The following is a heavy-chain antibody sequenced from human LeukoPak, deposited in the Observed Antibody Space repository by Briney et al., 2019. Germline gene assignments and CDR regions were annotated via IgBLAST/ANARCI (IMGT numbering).Heavy chain of an antibody. CDR3: AREGYYGSGSPPSLYFDY. CDR1: GFTFRNYV. CDR2: MSSGLSVK. V-gene: IGHV3-30-3*01. Sequence: GGSLRLSCAASGFTFRNYVIHWVRQAPGKGLEWVAVMSSGLSVKLYADYVKGRFTISRDNSRSTLYLQMNSLRPEDTAIYYCAREGYYGSGSPPSLYFDYWGQGTLVTVSS. J-gene: IGHJ4*02. D-gene: IGHD3-10*01.